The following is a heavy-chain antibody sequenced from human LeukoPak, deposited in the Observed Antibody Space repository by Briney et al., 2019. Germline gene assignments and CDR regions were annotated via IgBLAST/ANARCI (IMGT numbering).Heavy chain of an antibody. J-gene: IGHJ4*02. CDR1: GGSFSGYY. Sequence: PSETLSLTCAVYGGSFSGYYWSWIRQSPGKGLEWIGEIERSGRTNRSPSLKSRLTISVGTSKNQFSLKLSSVTAADTAVYYCASRRIVVATFDYWGQGTLVTVSS. D-gene: IGHD3-22*01. V-gene: IGHV4-34*01. CDR2: IERSGRT. CDR3: ASRRIVVATFDY.